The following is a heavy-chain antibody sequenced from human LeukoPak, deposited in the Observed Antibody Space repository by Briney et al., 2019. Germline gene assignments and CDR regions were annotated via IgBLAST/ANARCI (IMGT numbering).Heavy chain of an antibody. V-gene: IGHV3-7*01. CDR3: ARSSSSTLY. Sequence: GGSLRLSCVASGFTFGKYWMSWVRQAPGKGLEWVANIKLDGSEKNYVDSVKGRFTISRDNTKNSLYLQMISLRDEDTAVYYCARSSSSTLYWGQGTLVTVSS. J-gene: IGHJ4*02. CDR2: IKLDGSEK. CDR1: GFTFGKYW.